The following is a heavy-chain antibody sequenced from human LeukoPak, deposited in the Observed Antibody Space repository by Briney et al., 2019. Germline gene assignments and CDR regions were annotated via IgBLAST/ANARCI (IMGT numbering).Heavy chain of an antibody. D-gene: IGHD4-17*01. V-gene: IGHV3-30*18. Sequence: GGSLRLSCAASGFTFSSYGMHWVRQAPGKGLEWVAFISYDGSNKFYADSVQGRFTISRDTSKNTLYLQMNSLRAEDTAVYYYAKVISRSTTWDAFDIWGQGTMVTVSS. CDR3: AKVISRSTTWDAFDI. CDR1: GFTFSSYG. CDR2: ISYDGSNK. J-gene: IGHJ3*02.